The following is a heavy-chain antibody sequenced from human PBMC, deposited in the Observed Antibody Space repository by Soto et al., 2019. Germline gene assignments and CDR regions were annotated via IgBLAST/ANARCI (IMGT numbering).Heavy chain of an antibody. V-gene: IGHV6-1*01. D-gene: IGHD1-26*01. CDR1: GDSVSSNSAA. CDR2: TYYRSKWYN. CDR3: ARDRYSGSYFYYCGMDV. J-gene: IGHJ6*02. Sequence: SQTLSLTCAISGDSVSSNSAAWNWIRQSPSRGLEWLGRTYYRSKWYNDYAVSVKSRITINPDTSKNQFSLQLNSVTPEDTAVYYCARDRYSGSYFYYCGMDVWGQGTTVTVSS.